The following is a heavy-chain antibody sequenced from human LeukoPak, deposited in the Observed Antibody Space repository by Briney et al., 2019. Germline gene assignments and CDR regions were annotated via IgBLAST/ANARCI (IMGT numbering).Heavy chain of an antibody. J-gene: IGHJ6*03. Sequence: GGSLRLSCAASGFTFSSYGMHWVRQAPGKGLEWVAFIRYDGSNKYNADSVKGRFTISRDNSKNTLHLQMNSLRAEDTAVYYCAKVASTMVTYYYMDVWGKGTTVTISS. CDR2: IRYDGSNK. D-gene: IGHD5-18*01. CDR1: GFTFSSYG. CDR3: AKVASTMVTYYYMDV. V-gene: IGHV3-30*02.